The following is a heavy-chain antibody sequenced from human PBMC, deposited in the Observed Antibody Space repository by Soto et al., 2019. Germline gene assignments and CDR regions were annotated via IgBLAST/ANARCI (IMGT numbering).Heavy chain of an antibody. D-gene: IGHD3-10*01. CDR1: GYSFTSYW. CDR2: IDPSDSYT. CDR3: ARRMVREVTSYYGMDV. J-gene: IGHJ6*02. Sequence: PWVSQKISGKCSGYSFTSYWIRWVRQNPGKGLEWMGRIDPSDSYTNYSPSFQGHVTISAEKSISTAYLQWSSLKASDTAMYFCARRMVREVTSYYGMDVWGQRHRGT. V-gene: IGHV5-10-1*01.